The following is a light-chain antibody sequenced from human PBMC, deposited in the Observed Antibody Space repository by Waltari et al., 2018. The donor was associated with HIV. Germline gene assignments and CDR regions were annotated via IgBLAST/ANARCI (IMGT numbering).Light chain of an antibody. V-gene: IGKV3-20*01. CDR1: QTLTSTS. J-gene: IGKJ4*01. CDR2: GAS. CDR3: QQYGRSPTA. Sequence: VLTQSPATLYLSPGERATLSCKASQTLTSTSLAWYQQRPGQAPRLLIYGASSRVTGIPDRFSGSGSGTDFSLNITRLQPEDFAMYYCQQYGRSPTAFGGGTKVQMK.